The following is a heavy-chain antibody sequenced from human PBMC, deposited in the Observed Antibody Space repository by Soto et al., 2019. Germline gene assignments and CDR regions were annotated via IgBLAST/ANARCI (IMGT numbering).Heavy chain of an antibody. CDR3: ARDLRGRSGVEPDY. CDR1: GFTFSSHS. J-gene: IGHJ4*02. CDR2: ISSSSSYI. Sequence: EVQLVESGGGLVKPGGSLRLSCAASGFTFSSHSMNWVRQAPGKGLEWVSSISSSSSYIYYADSVKGRFTISRDNAKNSLYLQMNSLRAEDTAVYYCARDLRGRSGVEPDYWGQGTLVTVSS. D-gene: IGHD3-10*01. V-gene: IGHV3-21*01.